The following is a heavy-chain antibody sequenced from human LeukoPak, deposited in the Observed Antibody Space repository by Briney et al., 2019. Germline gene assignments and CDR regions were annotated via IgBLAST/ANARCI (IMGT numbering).Heavy chain of an antibody. J-gene: IGHJ4*02. CDR3: ARADCSSTSCYTPFDY. CDR2: IIPIFGTA. D-gene: IGHD2-2*02. CDR1: GGTFSSYA. V-gene: IGHV1-69*01. Sequence: SVKVSCKASGGTFSSYAISWVRQAPGQGLEWMGGIIPIFGTANYAQKFQGRVTITADESTSTAYMELSSLRSEDTAVYHCARADCSSTSCYTPFDYWGQGTLVTVSS.